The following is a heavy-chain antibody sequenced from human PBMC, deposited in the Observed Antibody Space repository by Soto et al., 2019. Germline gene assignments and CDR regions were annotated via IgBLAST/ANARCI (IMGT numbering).Heavy chain of an antibody. CDR1: GFTFSNAW. CDR2: IKSKTDGGTT. D-gene: IGHD1-26*01. J-gene: IGHJ6*02. CDR3: TTDQVGATRRYYYYGMDV. V-gene: IGHV3-15*01. Sequence: GGSLRLSCAASGFTFSNAWMSWVRQAPGKGLEWVGRIKSKTDGGTTDYAAPVKGRFAISRDDSKNTLYLQMNSLKTEDTAVYYCTTDQVGATRRYYYYGMDVWGQGTTVTVSS.